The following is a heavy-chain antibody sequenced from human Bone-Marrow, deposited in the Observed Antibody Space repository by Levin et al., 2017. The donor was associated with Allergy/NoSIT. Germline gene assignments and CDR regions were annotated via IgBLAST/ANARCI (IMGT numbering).Heavy chain of an antibody. J-gene: IGHJ6*02. V-gene: IGHV3-48*03. D-gene: IGHD6-13*01. CDR1: GFTFSSFE. CDR2: ISSSGSTI. Sequence: GESLKISCTASGFTFSSFEMNWVRQAPGKGLEWISYISSSGSTIYYGDSVKGRFTISRDNAKNSLYLQMNSLRAEDTAVYYCTRDETAAGYYDGMDVWGQGTTVTVSS. CDR3: TRDETAAGYYDGMDV.